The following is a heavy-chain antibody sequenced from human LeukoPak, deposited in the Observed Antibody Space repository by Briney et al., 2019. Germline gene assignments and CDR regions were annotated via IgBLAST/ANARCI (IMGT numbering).Heavy chain of an antibody. CDR3: ARDHGDYSWFDP. V-gene: IGHV1-18*01. Sequence: ASVKVSCKASGYTFTSYGISWVRQAPGQGLEWMGWISAYNGNTNYAQKLQGRVTMTTDTSTSTAYMELSRLRSDDTAVYYCARDHGDYSWFDPWGQGTLVTVSS. CDR1: GYTFTSYG. J-gene: IGHJ5*02. D-gene: IGHD4-17*01. CDR2: ISAYNGNT.